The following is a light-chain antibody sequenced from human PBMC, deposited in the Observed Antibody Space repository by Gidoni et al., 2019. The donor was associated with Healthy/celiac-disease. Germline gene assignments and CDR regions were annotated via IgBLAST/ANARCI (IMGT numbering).Light chain of an antibody. CDR2: GNS. CDR3: QSYDSSLSGSV. J-gene: IGLJ3*02. CDR1: SSNIGAGYD. V-gene: IGLV1-40*01. Sequence: QSVLTQPPSLSAAPGQRVTISCTGRSSNIGAGYDVHWYQQLPGTAPKLLIYGNSNRPAGVPDRFSGSKSGTSASLAIPGLEAEDEADYYCQSYDSSLSGSVFGGGTKLTVL.